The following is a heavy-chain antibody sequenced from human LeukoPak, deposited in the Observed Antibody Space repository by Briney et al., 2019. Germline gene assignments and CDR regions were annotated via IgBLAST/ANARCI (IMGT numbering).Heavy chain of an antibody. CDR3: AKYQEWEPPHYFDY. J-gene: IGHJ4*02. Sequence: GGSLRLSCAASGFTFSNYGMSWVRQAPGKGLEWVSAISGSGGRTDYADSVKGRFTISRDNSKNTLYLETNYLRAADTAVYYCAKYQEWEPPHYFDYWGQGTLVTVSS. V-gene: IGHV3-23*01. D-gene: IGHD1-26*01. CDR2: ISGSGGRT. CDR1: GFTFSNYG.